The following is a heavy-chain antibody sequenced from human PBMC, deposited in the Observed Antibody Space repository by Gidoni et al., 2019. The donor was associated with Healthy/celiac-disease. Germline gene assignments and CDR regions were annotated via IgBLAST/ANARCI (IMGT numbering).Heavy chain of an antibody. CDR2: IFSNDEK. CDR1: GFSLSNARMG. D-gene: IGHD6-6*01. CDR3: ARMWRKSIAARRDWFDP. J-gene: IGHJ5*02. Sequence: QVTLKESGPVLVKPTETLTLTCTVSGFSLSNARMGVSWIRQPPGKALEWLAHIFSNDEKSYSTSLKSRLTISKDTSKSQVVLTMTNMDPVDTATYYCARMWRKSIAARRDWFDPWGQGTLVTVSS. V-gene: IGHV2-26*01.